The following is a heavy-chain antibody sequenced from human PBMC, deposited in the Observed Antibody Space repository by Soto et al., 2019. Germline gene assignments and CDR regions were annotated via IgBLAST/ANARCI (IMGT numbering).Heavy chain of an antibody. D-gene: IGHD6-6*01. Sequence: GGSLRLSCAASGFTFSTYSMNWVRQGPGKGLEWVSYISSSSNTIYYADSVKGRFSISRDNAKSSLYLQMNSLRDEDTAVYYCARMDSNSFRFANYYYGMAVWGQGTTVTISS. V-gene: IGHV3-48*02. CDR3: ARMDSNSFRFANYYYGMAV. CDR1: GFTFSTYS. J-gene: IGHJ6*02. CDR2: ISSSSNTI.